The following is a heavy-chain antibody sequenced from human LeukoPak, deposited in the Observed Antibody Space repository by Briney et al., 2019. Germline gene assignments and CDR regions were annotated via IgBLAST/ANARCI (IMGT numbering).Heavy chain of an antibody. CDR2: IYHSGST. Sequence: SETLSLTCTVSGGSISNYYWSWIRQPPGKGLEWIGNIYHSGSTNYNPSLKSRVTISIDTSKNQFSLKLSSVTAADTAVYYCARSIMITFRGVNDNNWFDPWGQGTLVTVSS. V-gene: IGHV4-59*01. CDR1: GGSISNYY. J-gene: IGHJ5*02. CDR3: ARSIMITFRGVNDNNWFDP. D-gene: IGHD3-16*01.